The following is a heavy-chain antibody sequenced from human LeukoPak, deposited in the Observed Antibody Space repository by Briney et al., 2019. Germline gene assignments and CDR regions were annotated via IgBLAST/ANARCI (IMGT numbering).Heavy chain of an antibody. CDR3: ARPSIAVAGTHWYFDL. D-gene: IGHD6-19*01. J-gene: IGHJ2*01. CDR2: IYYSGST. V-gene: IGHV4-59*08. Sequence: SETLSLTCTVSGGSISSYYWSWIRQPPGKGLEWIGYIYYSGSTNYNPSLKSRVTISVDTSKNQFSLKLSSVTAADTAVYYCARPSIAVAGTHWYFDLWGRGTLVTVSS. CDR1: GGSISSYY.